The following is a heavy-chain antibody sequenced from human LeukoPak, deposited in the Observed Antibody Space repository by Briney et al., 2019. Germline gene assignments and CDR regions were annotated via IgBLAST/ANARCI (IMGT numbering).Heavy chain of an antibody. J-gene: IGHJ4*02. CDR1: GGSFSGYY. D-gene: IGHD3-10*01. CDR3: ARGWYYGSGSYSTYYFDY. Sequence: SETLSLTCAVYGGSFSGYYWSWIRQPPGKGLEWIGEINHSGSTNYNPSLKSRVTISVDTSKNQFSLKLSSVTAADTAVYYCARGWYYGSGSYSTYYFDYWGQGALVTVSS. CDR2: INHSGST. V-gene: IGHV4-34*01.